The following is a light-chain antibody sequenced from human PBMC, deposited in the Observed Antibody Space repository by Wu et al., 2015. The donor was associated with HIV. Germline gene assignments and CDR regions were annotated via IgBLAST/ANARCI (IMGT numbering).Light chain of an antibody. CDR2: GTS. Sequence: EIVLTQSPTTLSLSPGERATLSCRASQSVSSYLAWYQQKPGQAPRLLIYGTSSRATGIPDRFSGSGSGTDFTLTISRLEPEDFAVYYCQQCGSSPLTFGGGTKGGDQ. J-gene: IGKJ4*01. CDR3: QQCGSSPLT. CDR1: QSVSSY. V-gene: IGKV3-20*01.